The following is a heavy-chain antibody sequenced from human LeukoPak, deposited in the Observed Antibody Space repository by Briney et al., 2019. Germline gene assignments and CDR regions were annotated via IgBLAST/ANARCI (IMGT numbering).Heavy chain of an antibody. CDR3: ARAVRSTSCYLFDY. D-gene: IGHD2-2*01. CDR2: INPNSGGT. CDR1: GYTFTGYY. J-gene: IGHJ4*02. V-gene: IGHV1-2*04. Sequence: ASVKVSCKASGYTFTGYYMHWVRQAPGQGLEWMGWINPNSGGTNYAQKFQGWVTMTRDTSISTACMELSRLRSDDTAVYYCARAVRSTSCYLFDYWGQGTLVTVSS.